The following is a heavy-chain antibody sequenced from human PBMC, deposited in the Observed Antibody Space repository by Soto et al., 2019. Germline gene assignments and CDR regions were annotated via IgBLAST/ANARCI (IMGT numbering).Heavy chain of an antibody. Sequence: EVQMLESGGGLVHPGGSLRLSCAASGFTFSNDAMNWVRQAPGKGLEWVSSISGSGRNTYYADAVKGRLTISRNSSKNTLYRQMTSLRVEDTGVYYCAKDLNGSRGFTSYSHYGMGVWGQGTTVTVSS. J-gene: IGHJ6*02. CDR1: GFTFSNDA. CDR2: ISGSGRNT. D-gene: IGHD3-10*01. V-gene: IGHV3-23*01. CDR3: AKDLNGSRGFTSYSHYGMGV.